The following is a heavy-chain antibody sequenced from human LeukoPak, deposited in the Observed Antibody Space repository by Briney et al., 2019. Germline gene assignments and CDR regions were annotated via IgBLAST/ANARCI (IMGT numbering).Heavy chain of an antibody. CDR3: ARPVRRGYSYGVDAFDI. Sequence: ASVKVSCKASGYTFTSYWIGWVRQMPGKGLEWMGIIYPGDSDTRYSPSFQGQVTISADKSISTAYLQWSSLKASDTAMYYCARPVRRGYSYGVDAFDIWGQGTMVTVSS. D-gene: IGHD5-18*01. J-gene: IGHJ3*02. V-gene: IGHV5-51*01. CDR1: GYTFTSYW. CDR2: IYPGDSDT.